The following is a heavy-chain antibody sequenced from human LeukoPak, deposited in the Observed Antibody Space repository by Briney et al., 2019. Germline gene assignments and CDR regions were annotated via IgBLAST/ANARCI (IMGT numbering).Heavy chain of an antibody. D-gene: IGHD3-22*01. V-gene: IGHV3-20*04. CDR1: GFTFSSYS. CDR2: INWNGGRT. CDR3: ARNFGGGDSSGPYY. Sequence: GGSLRLSCAASGFTFSSYSMNWVRQAPGKGLEWVSGINWNGGRTGYADSMKGRFIISRDNAKNSLYLQVNSLRAEDTALYYCARNFGGGDSSGPYYWGQGTLVTVSS. J-gene: IGHJ4*02.